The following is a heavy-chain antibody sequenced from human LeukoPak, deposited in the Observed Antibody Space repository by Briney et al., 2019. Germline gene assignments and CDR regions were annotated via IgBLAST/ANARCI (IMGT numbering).Heavy chain of an antibody. CDR3: AREGLPHYDLGRGNWFDP. J-gene: IGHJ5*02. V-gene: IGHV3-48*01. D-gene: IGHD3-3*01. CDR2: ISSSSSTI. Sequence: PGGSLRLSCAASGFTFSSYSMNWVRQAPGKGLEWVSYISSSSSTIYYADSVKGRFTISRDNAKNSLYLQMNSLRAEDTAVYYCAREGLPHYDLGRGNWFDPWGQGTLVTVSS. CDR1: GFTFSSYS.